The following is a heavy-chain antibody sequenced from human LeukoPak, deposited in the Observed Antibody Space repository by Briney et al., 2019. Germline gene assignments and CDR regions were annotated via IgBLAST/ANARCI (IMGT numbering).Heavy chain of an antibody. D-gene: IGHD2-15*01. J-gene: IGHJ6*02. CDR1: GFTFSSYW. V-gene: IGHV3-7*01. Sequence: GGSLRLSCAASGFTFSSYWMSWVRQAPGKGLEWVANIKQDGSEKYYVDSVKGRFTISRDNAKNSLYLQMNSLRAEDTAVYYCARTLYCSGGSCYGMDVWGQGTTVTVSS. CDR2: IKQDGSEK. CDR3: ARTLYCSGGSCYGMDV.